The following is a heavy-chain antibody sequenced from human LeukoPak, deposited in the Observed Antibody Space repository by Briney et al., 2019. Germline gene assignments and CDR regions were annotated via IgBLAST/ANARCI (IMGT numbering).Heavy chain of an antibody. Sequence: SETLSLTCSVSGGSISSYYWSWIRQPPGKGLEWIGYIYYSGSTNYNPSLKSRVTISVDTSKNQFSPKLSSVTAADTAVYYCAKDGRIGKGGFDIWGQGTMVTVSS. V-gene: IGHV4-59*01. CDR1: GGSISSYY. CDR3: AKDGRIGKGGFDI. D-gene: IGHD2-15*01. CDR2: IYYSGST. J-gene: IGHJ3*02.